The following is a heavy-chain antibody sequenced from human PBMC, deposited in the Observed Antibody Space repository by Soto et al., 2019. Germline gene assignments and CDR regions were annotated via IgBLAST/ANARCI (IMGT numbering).Heavy chain of an antibody. CDR3: ARMASAGTLNWFDP. J-gene: IGHJ5*02. V-gene: IGHV1-8*02. Sequence: QVPLVQSGAEVKEAGASVRVSCKASGYTFINFDISWVRQAAGQGLEWLGWMNPGSGKTGYASKFQGRVAMTRDASTGTSHLELTSLTSDDTAVYYCARMASAGTLNWFDPWGQGTLVTVSS. CDR1: GYTFINFD. CDR2: MNPGSGKT. D-gene: IGHD6-13*01.